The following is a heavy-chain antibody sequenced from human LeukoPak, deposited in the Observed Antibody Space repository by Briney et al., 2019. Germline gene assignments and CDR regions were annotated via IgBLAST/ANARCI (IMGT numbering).Heavy chain of an antibody. J-gene: IGHJ3*02. CDR1: GFTFSNYG. CDR3: AKAMTTVIQSDAFDI. CDR2: ISASRSSI. D-gene: IGHD4-17*01. V-gene: IGHV3-48*01. Sequence: GGSLRLSCVVSGFTFSNYGMNWVRQAPGKGLEWVSYISASRSSISYADSVKGRFTISRDNSKNTLYLQMNSLRAEDTAVYYCAKAMTTVIQSDAFDIWGQGTMVTVSS.